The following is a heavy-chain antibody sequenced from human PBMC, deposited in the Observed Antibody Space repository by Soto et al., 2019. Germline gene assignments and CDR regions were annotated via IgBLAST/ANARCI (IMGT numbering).Heavy chain of an antibody. Sequence: GGSLRLSCAVSGLDVSGNYMTWVRQAPGKGLEWVSVIYSGGSTYYADSVKGRFTISRDTSKDTLYLEMNSLRAADTAVYYCAREARDLYYYDSRQLYRFDFWGQGTLVTVSS. J-gene: IGHJ4*02. D-gene: IGHD3-22*01. CDR2: IYSGGST. CDR3: AREARDLYYYDSRQLYRFDF. V-gene: IGHV3-53*01. CDR1: GLDVSGNY.